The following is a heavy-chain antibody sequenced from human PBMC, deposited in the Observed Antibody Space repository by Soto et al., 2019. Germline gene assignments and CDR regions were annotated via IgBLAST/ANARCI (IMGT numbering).Heavy chain of an antibody. Sequence: GGSLRLSCAASGFTFSSYAMHWVRQAPGKGLEWVAVISYDGSNKYYADSVKGRFTISRDNSKNTLYLQMNSLRAEDTAVYYCASPSRTDSSGLALFDPWGQGTLVTVSS. J-gene: IGHJ5*02. CDR1: GFTFSSYA. CDR3: ASPSRTDSSGLALFDP. V-gene: IGHV3-30-3*01. D-gene: IGHD6-25*01. CDR2: ISYDGSNK.